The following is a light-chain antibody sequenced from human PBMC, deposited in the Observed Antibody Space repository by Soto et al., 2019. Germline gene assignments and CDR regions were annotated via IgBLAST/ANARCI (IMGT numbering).Light chain of an antibody. Sequence: EVVLTQSPVTLSLSPGERATLSCRASQSFRGLLAWYQQKPGQAPRLLIYDAYNRATGIPPRFGGSGSGTDFTLTISSLEPEDSAVYYCQQRHMWPITVCQGTRRESK. V-gene: IGKV3-11*01. CDR3: QQRHMWPIT. CDR2: DAY. J-gene: IGKJ5*01. CDR1: QSFRGL.